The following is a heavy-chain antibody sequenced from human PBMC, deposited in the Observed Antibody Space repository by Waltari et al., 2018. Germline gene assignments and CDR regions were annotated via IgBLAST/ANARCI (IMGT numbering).Heavy chain of an antibody. CDR2: IDFDVTNI. CDR3: VRSNYYFDY. V-gene: IGHV3-74*01. CDR1: GFTFRSYW. J-gene: IGHJ4*02. Sequence: EVLLVESGGDLVQPGGSLRLSCAASGFTFRSYWMFWIRQRPGGGLEWVSRIDFDVTNINDADFAEGRFTISRDNAKDTLYLQMNDLTAEDTAVYYCVRSNYYFDYWGQGTLVTVSS.